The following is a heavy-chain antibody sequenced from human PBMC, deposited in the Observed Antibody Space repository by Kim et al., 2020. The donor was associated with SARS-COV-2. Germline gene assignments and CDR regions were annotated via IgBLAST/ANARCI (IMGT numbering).Heavy chain of an antibody. Sequence: GGSLRLSCAASGFIVSSNYMSWVRQAPGKGLEWVSVIYSAGSTYYADSVKGRFTISRHNSENTLYLQMNSLRAEDTALYYCARGFVGATTSLEYWGQGTLVTVSA. D-gene: IGHD1-26*01. CDR3: ARGFVGATTSLEY. CDR1: GFIVSSNY. CDR2: IYSAGST. V-gene: IGHV3-53*04. J-gene: IGHJ4*02.